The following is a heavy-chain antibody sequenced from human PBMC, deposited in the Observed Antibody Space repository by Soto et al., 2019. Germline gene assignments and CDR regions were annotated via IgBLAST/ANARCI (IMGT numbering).Heavy chain of an antibody. V-gene: IGHV4-34*01. CDR3: ARGTTLVFWSAYRIGAFDI. CDR1: GGSFSGYY. Sequence: SETLSLTCAVYGGSFSGYYWSWIRQPPGKGLEWIGEINHSGSTNYNPSLKSRVTISVDTSKNQFSLKLSSVTAADTAVYYCARGTTLVFWSAYRIGAFDIWGQGTMVTVSS. D-gene: IGHD3-3*01. J-gene: IGHJ3*02. CDR2: INHSGST.